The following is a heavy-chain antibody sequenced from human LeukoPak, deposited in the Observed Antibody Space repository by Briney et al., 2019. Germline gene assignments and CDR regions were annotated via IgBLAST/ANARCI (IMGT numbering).Heavy chain of an antibody. J-gene: IGHJ4*02. Sequence: GGSLRLSCAASGFTFSSYSMNWVRQAPGKGLEWVSYISSSSSTIYYADSVKGRFTISRDNSKNTLYLQMNSLRAEDTAVYYCAKANSAYYYDSSGYYYDYWGQGTLVTVSS. CDR2: ISSSSSTI. CDR3: AKANSAYYYDSSGYYYDY. V-gene: IGHV3-48*01. CDR1: GFTFSSYS. D-gene: IGHD3-22*01.